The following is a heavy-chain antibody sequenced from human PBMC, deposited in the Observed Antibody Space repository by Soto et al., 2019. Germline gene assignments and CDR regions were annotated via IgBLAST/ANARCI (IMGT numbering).Heavy chain of an antibody. V-gene: IGHV4-59*01. J-gene: IGHJ3*01. CDR2: IYYSGST. CDR1: NGSIINYY. D-gene: IGHD4-17*01. Sequence: QVQLQESGPGLVKPSETLSLTCTVSNGSIINYYWSWIRQPPGKGLEWIGFIYYSGSTNYNPYLKGRVTMSVDMSRNQLSLKLNSVTAADTAVYYCASSLTLATTTGDAFDLWGQGTMVTVSS. CDR3: ASSLTLATTTGDAFDL.